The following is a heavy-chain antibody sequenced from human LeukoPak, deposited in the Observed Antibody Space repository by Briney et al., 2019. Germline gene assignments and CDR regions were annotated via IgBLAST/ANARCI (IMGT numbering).Heavy chain of an antibody. CDR3: AKDQSRGYSGYGYYFDY. J-gene: IGHJ4*02. D-gene: IGHD5-12*01. CDR2: ISGSGGRT. Sequence: PGGSLRLSCAASGFTFSSYAMSWVRQAPGKGLEWVSAISGSGGRTYYADSVKGRFTISRDNSKNTLYLQMNSLRAEDTAVYYCAKDQSRGYSGYGYYFDYWGQGTLVTVSS. CDR1: GFTFSSYA. V-gene: IGHV3-23*01.